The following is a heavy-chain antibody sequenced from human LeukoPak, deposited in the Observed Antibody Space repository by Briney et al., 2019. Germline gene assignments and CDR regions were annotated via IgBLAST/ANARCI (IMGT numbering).Heavy chain of an antibody. CDR1: GGSFSGYY. Sequence: ETLSLTCAVYGGSFSGYYWSWVRQAPGKGLEWVSVIYSGGSTYYADSVKGRFTISRDKSKNTLYLQMNSLRAEDTAVYYCARDRDTAMGLWGQGTLVTVSS. J-gene: IGHJ4*02. V-gene: IGHV3-53*05. D-gene: IGHD5-18*01. CDR3: ARDRDTAMGL. CDR2: IYSGGST.